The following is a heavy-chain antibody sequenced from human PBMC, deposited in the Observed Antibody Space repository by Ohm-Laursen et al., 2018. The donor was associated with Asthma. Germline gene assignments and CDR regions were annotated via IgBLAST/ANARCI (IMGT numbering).Heavy chain of an antibody. CDR1: GFTFSTFA. D-gene: IGHD1-1*01. J-gene: IGHJ4*02. Sequence: SLRLSCTASGFTFSTFAMHWVRQAPGKGLEWVSGISSNGGSTQYADSVKGRFTISRDNSKNTLFLQMSSLRAEDTAVYYCAKTTGTSSRTSDYWGQGTLVTVSS. CDR3: AKTTGTSSRTSDY. V-gene: IGHV3-23*01. CDR2: ISSNGGST.